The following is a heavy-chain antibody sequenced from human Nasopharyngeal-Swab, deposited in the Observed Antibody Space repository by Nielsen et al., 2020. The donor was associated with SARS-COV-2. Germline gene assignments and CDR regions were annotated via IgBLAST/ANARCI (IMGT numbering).Heavy chain of an antibody. J-gene: IGHJ5*02. V-gene: IGHV1-18*01. CDR2: TRAYNGNT. D-gene: IGHD3-16*02. CDR1: GYTFTSYG. Sequence: ASVKLSCKASGYTFTSYGISWVRHAPGQGLEWMGWTRAYNGNTNYAQILHGRVTMTTDTYTSTAYMELRSLRSDDTAVYYCARDGLYDYVWGSYRYRWFDPWGQGTLVTVSS. CDR3: ARDGLYDYVWGSYRYRWFDP.